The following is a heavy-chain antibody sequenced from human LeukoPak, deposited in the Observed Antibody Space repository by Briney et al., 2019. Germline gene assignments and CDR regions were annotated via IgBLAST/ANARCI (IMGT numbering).Heavy chain of an antibody. CDR2: VYYSGST. J-gene: IGHJ4*02. CDR3: ARIHRYCSGGACYVLDN. V-gene: IGHV4-61*01. Sequence: SETLSLTCNVSGASVSSGSYYWSWIRQPPGRGLEWIGYVYYSGSTNYNPSFKSRITISVDTSRNQFSLQLSSVTAADTAVYYCARIHRYCSGGACYVLDNWGQGTLVAVSS. CDR1: GASVSSGSYY. D-gene: IGHD2-15*01.